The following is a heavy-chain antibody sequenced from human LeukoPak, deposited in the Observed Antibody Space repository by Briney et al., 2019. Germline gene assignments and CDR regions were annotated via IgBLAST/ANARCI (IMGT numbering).Heavy chain of an antibody. CDR3: ARDPYYYDSSGYSPLDY. V-gene: IGHV1-18*01. CDR2: ISAYNGNT. Sequence: ASVKVSCKASGYTFTSYGISWVRQAPGQGLEWMGWISAYNGNTNYAQKLQGRVTMTTDTSTSTAYMELRSLRSDDTAVYYCARDPYYYDSSGYSPLDYWGQGTLVTVSS. D-gene: IGHD3-22*01. J-gene: IGHJ4*02. CDR1: GYTFTSYG.